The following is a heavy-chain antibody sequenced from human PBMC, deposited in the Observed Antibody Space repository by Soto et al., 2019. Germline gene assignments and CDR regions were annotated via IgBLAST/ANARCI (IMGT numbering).Heavy chain of an antibody. V-gene: IGHV4-34*01. CDR1: GGSFSGYY. J-gene: IGHJ6*02. CDR2: INHSGGT. CDR3: ARGEPDILTGYYDYYYGMDV. D-gene: IGHD3-9*01. Sequence: SETLSLTCAVYGGSFSGYYWSWIRQPPGKGLEWIGEINHSGGTNYNPSLKSRVTISVDTSKNQFSLKLSSVTAADTAVYYCARGEPDILTGYYDYYYGMDVWGQGTTVTVSS.